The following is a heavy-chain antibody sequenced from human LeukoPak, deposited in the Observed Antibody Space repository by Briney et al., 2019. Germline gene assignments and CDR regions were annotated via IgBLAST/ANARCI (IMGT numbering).Heavy chain of an antibody. CDR2: IIPILGIA. V-gene: IGHV1-69*04. Sequence: ASVKVSCKASGGTFSSYAISWVRQAPGQGLEWMGRIIPILGIANYAQKFQGRVTITADKSTSTAYMEPSSLRSEDTAVYYCARPTPYDSSAYYYLDYWGQGTLVTVSS. J-gene: IGHJ4*02. CDR1: GGTFSSYA. CDR3: ARPTPYDSSAYYYLDY. D-gene: IGHD3-22*01.